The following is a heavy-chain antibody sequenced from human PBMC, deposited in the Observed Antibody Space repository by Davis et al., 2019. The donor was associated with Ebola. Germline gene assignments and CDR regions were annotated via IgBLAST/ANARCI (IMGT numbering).Heavy chain of an antibody. CDR2: IYYSGST. CDR3: ARGFGKQQTYDY. V-gene: IGHV4-59*12. Sequence: SETLSLTCTVSGGSISSYYWSWIRQPPGKGLEWIGYIYYSGSTNYNPSLKSRVTISVDTSKNQFSLKLSSVTAADTAVYFCARGFGKQQTYDYWGQGTPVTVSS. CDR1: GGSISSYY. D-gene: IGHD6-13*01. J-gene: IGHJ4*02.